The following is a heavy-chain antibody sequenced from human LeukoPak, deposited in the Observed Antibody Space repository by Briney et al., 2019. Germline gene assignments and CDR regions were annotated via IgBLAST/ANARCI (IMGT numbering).Heavy chain of an antibody. V-gene: IGHV3-7*01. Sequence: GGSLRLSCAASGFTFSSYWMSWVRQAPGKGLEWVANIKQDGSEKYYVDSVKGRFTISRDNAKNSLYLQMKSLRAEDTAVYYCARERSSGWFYSDYRGQGTLVTVSS. J-gene: IGHJ4*02. D-gene: IGHD6-19*01. CDR3: ARERSSGWFYSDY. CDR2: IKQDGSEK. CDR1: GFTFSSYW.